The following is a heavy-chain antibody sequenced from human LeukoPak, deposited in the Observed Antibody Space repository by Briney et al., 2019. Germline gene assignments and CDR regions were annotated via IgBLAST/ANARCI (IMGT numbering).Heavy chain of an antibody. CDR2: ISSSGGST. Sequence: PGGSLRLSCAASGFTFSSYAMSWVRQAPGKGLEWVSVISSSGGSTYYADSVKGRFTISRDNSKNTLYLQMNSLRAEDTAVYYCAKAPRYFDWLSVDYWGQGTLVTVSS. CDR1: GFTFSSYA. D-gene: IGHD3-9*01. J-gene: IGHJ4*02. V-gene: IGHV3-23*01. CDR3: AKAPRYFDWLSVDY.